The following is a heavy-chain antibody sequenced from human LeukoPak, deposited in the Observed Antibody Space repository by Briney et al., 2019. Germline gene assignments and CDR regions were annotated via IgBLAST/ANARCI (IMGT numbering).Heavy chain of an antibody. D-gene: IGHD5-24*01. J-gene: IGHJ6*03. V-gene: IGHV4-38-2*01. CDR2: IYHSGST. Sequence: SETLSLTCAVSGYSIGSGYYWGWIRQPPGKGLEWIGSIYHSGSTYYNPSLKSRVTISVDTSKNQFSLKLSSVTAADTAVYYCARGEDGYNSFYYYYYMDVWGKGTTVTVSS. CDR1: GYSIGSGYY. CDR3: ARGEDGYNSFYYYYYMDV.